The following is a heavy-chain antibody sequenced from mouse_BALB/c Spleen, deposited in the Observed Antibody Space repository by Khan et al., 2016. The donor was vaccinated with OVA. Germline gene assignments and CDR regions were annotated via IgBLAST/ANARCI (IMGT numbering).Heavy chain of an antibody. CDR3: ARSGYGNPFAY. CDR2: INPSKGDT. CDR1: GYTFTSYY. V-gene: IGHV1S81*02. Sequence: QVQLQQSGAELVKPGASVKISCKASGYTFTSYYMYWVKQRPGQGLEWIGGINPSKGDTKFNEKFKSKATLTVDKSSSTAYMQLNSLTSEDSAVYYCARSGYGNPFAYWGQGTLVTVSA. D-gene: IGHD2-1*01. J-gene: IGHJ3*01.